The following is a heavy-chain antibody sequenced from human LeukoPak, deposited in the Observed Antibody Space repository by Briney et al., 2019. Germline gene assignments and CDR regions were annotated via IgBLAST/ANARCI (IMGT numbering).Heavy chain of an antibody. CDR2: IYYSGST. D-gene: IGHD2-15*01. J-gene: IGHJ4*02. CDR3: ARVIRYCSGGSCYLLFDY. CDR1: GGSISSGGYS. Sequence: SETLSLTCAVSGGSISSGGYSWSWIRQPPGKGLEWIGYIYYSGSTYYNPSLKSRVTISVDTSKNQFSLKLSSVTAADTAVYYCARVIRYCSGGSCYLLFDYWGQGTLVTVSS. V-gene: IGHV4-31*11.